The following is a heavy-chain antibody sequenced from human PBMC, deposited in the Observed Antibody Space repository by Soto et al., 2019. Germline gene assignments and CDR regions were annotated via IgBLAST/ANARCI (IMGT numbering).Heavy chain of an antibody. Sequence: QVQLVESGGGLVKPGGSLRLSCVASGFTFSDYYMSWIRQAPGKGLEWVSYISNSGSTLYYADSVKGRFTISRDNAKHSLFLQMNSLRAGDTAVYYCARHTTYFTDLDIWGQGTLVSVSS. CDR3: ARHTTYFTDLDI. CDR1: GFTFSDYY. J-gene: IGHJ3*02. D-gene: IGHD1-1*01. CDR2: ISNSGSTL. V-gene: IGHV3-11*01.